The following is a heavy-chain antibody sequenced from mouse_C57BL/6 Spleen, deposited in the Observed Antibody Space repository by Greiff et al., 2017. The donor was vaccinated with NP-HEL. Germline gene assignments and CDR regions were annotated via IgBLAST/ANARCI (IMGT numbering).Heavy chain of an antibody. CDR1: GFTFTDYY. CDR3: ARSMVTTCYFDY. Sequence: EVKLVESGGGLVQPGGSLSLSCAASGFTFTDYYMSWVRQPPGKALEWLGFIRNKANGYTTEYSASVKGRFTISRDNSQSILYLQMNALRAEDSATYYCARSMVTTCYFDYWGQGTTLTVSS. D-gene: IGHD2-3*01. CDR2: IRNKANGYTT. V-gene: IGHV7-3*01. J-gene: IGHJ2*01.